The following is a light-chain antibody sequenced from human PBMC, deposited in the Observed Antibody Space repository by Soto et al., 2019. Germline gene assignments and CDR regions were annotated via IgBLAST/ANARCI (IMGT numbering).Light chain of an antibody. Sequence: DIQMTQSPSSVSASVGDRVTMTCRASQDISSWLVWYQQKPGKAPKLLIYAASSLQSGVPSRFSGSGSGTDFSLTTSTRQPGDFETYYCQQANIFPWTFGKGTKGKIK. J-gene: IGKJ1*01. CDR1: QDISSW. V-gene: IGKV1-12*01. CDR3: QQANIFPWT. CDR2: AAS.